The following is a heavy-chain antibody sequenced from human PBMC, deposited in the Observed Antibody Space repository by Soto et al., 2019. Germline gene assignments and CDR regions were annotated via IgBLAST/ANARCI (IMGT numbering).Heavy chain of an antibody. D-gene: IGHD3-10*01. CDR2: MNPDSGIT. CDR3: ARPPQLSRVGLYYYYMDV. J-gene: IGHJ6*03. Sequence: QVQLVQSGAEVKKPGASVKVSCKASGYTFTGYDINWVRQASGQGLEWMGWMNPDSGITGYAQKFQGRVTMTRDTSTNTAYMELSSLRFDDTAVYYFARPPQLSRVGLYYYYMDVWGEGTTVTVSS. V-gene: IGHV1-8*01. CDR1: GYTFTGYD.